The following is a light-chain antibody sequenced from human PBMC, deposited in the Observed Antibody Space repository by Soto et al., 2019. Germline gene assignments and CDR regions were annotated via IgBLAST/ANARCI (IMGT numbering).Light chain of an antibody. CDR3: SSYRSDNSLV. V-gene: IGLV2-14*01. CDR1: SSDVGAYNY. CDR2: EVK. Sequence: QSALTQPASVSGSPGESITISCTGTSSDVGAYNYVSWYQQHPGKVPKLIIHEVKNRPSGVSNRFSGSKSGNTASLTISGLQAEDEADYYCSSYRSDNSLVFGGGTKLTVL. J-gene: IGLJ2*01.